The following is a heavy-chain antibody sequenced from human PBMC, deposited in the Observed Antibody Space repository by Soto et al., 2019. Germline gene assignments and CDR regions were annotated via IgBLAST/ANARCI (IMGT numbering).Heavy chain of an antibody. D-gene: IGHD4-4*01. V-gene: IGHV5-51*01. CDR1: GYSFTSYW. CDR2: IYPGDSDT. Sequence: PGESLKISCKGSGYSFTSYWIGWVRQMPGKGLEWMGIIYPGDSDTRYSPSFQGQVTISADKSISTAYLQWSSLKASDTAMYYCARQDSNQPYYYYGMDVWGQGTTVTGLL. J-gene: IGHJ6*02. CDR3: ARQDSNQPYYYYGMDV.